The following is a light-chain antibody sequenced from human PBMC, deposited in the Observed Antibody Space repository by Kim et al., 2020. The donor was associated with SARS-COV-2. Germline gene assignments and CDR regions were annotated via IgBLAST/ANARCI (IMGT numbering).Light chain of an antibody. Sequence: DIQLTQSPSFLSASVGDRVTITCRASQGISSYLAWYHQKPGKAPKLLIYAASTLQSGVPSRFSGSGSGTEFTLTISSLQPEDFATYYCQQLNSYPRLTFGGGTKLEI. CDR3: QQLNSYPRLT. J-gene: IGKJ4*01. CDR1: QGISSY. CDR2: AAS. V-gene: IGKV1-9*01.